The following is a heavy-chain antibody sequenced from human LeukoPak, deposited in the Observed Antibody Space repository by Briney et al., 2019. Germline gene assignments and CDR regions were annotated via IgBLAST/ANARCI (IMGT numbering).Heavy chain of an antibody. V-gene: IGHV3-48*01. CDR1: GFIFSSYS. D-gene: IGHD2-15*01. Sequence: GGSLRLSCAPSGFIFSSYSMNWVRQAPGKGLEWVSYISSSSRTVYYADSAKGRFTISRDNAKNSLYPQMNSLRAEDTAVYYCARDFGIGSGPAGFDYWGQGTLVTVSS. CDR3: ARDFGIGSGPAGFDY. J-gene: IGHJ4*02. CDR2: ISSSSRTV.